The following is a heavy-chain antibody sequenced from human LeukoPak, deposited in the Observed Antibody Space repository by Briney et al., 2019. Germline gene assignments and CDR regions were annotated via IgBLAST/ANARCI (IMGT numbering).Heavy chain of an antibody. CDR2: ISSGGWT. CDR1: GFTVSSNY. J-gene: IGHJ4*02. Sequence: PGGSLRLSSAASGFTVSSNYMSWARRAPGKGLEWVSVISSGGWTHYADSVKGRFTISRDNAKNSLYLQMNSLRAEDTAVYYCARVEAVAGTDFDYWGQGTLVTVSS. V-gene: IGHV3-66*01. D-gene: IGHD6-19*01. CDR3: ARVEAVAGTDFDY.